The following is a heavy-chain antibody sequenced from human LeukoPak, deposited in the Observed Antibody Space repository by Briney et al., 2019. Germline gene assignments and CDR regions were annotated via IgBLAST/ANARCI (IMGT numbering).Heavy chain of an antibody. D-gene: IGHD2-2*01. V-gene: IGHV1-18*01. CDR2: VSAYNGNT. CDR1: GYTFTSYG. Sequence: ASVKVSCKAPGYTFTSYGISWVRQAPGQGLEWMGWVSAYNGNTNYAQKLQGRVTMTTDTSTSTAYMELRSLRSDDTAVYYCARIYCSSTSCYPPDYWGQGTLVTVSS. CDR3: ARIYCSSTSCYPPDY. J-gene: IGHJ4*02.